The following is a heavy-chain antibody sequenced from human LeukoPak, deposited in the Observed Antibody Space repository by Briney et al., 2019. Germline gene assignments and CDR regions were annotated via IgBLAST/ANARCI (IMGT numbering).Heavy chain of an antibody. J-gene: IGHJ6*03. CDR2: IYTSGST. Sequence: NPSETLSLTCTVSGGSISSYYWSWIRQPAGKGLEWIGRIYTSGSTNYNPSLKSRVTMSVDTSKNQFSLKLSSVTAADTAVYYCAREWADSCSGGICYSLGYYYYYMDVWGKGTTVTVSS. CDR3: AREWADSCSGGICYSLGYYYYYMDV. CDR1: GGSISSYY. D-gene: IGHD2-15*01. V-gene: IGHV4-4*07.